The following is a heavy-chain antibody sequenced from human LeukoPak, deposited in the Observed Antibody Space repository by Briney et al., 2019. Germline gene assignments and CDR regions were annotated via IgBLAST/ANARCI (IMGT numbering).Heavy chain of an antibody. D-gene: IGHD6-13*01. J-gene: IGHJ4*02. CDR3: ARDQSVRSWYFDS. CDR1: GDSISSSHW. Sequence: KASGTLSLTCAVSGDSISSSHWWTWIRQPPGKGLEWIGEIHHSGNTDYNPSLKSRVTISLDKSKNEFSLQMRSVTAADTAFCYCARDQSVRSWYFDSWGQGALVTVSS. CDR2: IHHSGNT. V-gene: IGHV4-4*02.